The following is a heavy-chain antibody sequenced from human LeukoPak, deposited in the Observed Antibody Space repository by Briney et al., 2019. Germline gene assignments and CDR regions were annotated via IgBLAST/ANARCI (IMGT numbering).Heavy chain of an antibody. CDR3: ARSSTLLNWFDP. D-gene: IGHD2-2*01. CDR2: FSYSGSP. J-gene: IGHJ5*02. CDR1: GGSISSTSYY. V-gene: IGHV4-39*01. Sequence: SETLSLTCTVSGGSISSTSYYWGWIRQPPGKGLEWIGSFSYSGSPYYNPSLKSRVTISVDTSKNQFSLKLSSVTAADTAVYYCARSSTLLNWFDPWGQGTLVTVSS.